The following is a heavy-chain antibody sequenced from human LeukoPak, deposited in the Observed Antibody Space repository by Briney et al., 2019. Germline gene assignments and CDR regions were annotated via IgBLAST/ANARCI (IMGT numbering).Heavy chain of an antibody. V-gene: IGHV3-48*03. D-gene: IGHD1-26*01. Sequence: GGSLRLSCAASGFTFSSYEMNWVRQAPGKGLEWVSYISSSGSSTYYADSVKGRFTISRDNSKNTLYLQMNSLRAEDTAVYYCARGRVGATSAGYYYYYMDVWGKGTTVTISS. CDR1: GFTFSSYE. CDR3: ARGRVGATSAGYYYYYMDV. CDR2: ISSSGSST. J-gene: IGHJ6*03.